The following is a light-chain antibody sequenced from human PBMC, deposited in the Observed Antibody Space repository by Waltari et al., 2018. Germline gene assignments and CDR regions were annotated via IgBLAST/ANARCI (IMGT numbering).Light chain of an antibody. J-gene: IGLJ2*01. CDR3: SSYTSSSTLI. Sequence: QSALTQPASVSASPGQSITISCTGTSSDVGRYNYVSWYQKYPGKAPKLMIYEVSNRPSGVSDRFSGSKSGNPASLTVSGLQAEDEADYYCSSYTSSSTLIFGGGTKLTVL. CDR2: EVS. CDR1: SSDVGRYNY. V-gene: IGLV2-14*01.